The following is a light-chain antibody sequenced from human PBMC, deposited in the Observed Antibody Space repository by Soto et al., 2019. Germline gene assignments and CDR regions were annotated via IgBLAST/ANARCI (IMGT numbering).Light chain of an antibody. CDR2: DAS. V-gene: IGKV3-15*01. CDR1: QSVSNS. Sequence: EIVLTQSPATLSLSPGERATLSCRASQSVSNSLAWYQQKPGQAPRLLISDASNRATGVPARFSGSWSGTEFTLTISSLQSEDFAVYYCQQYNNWITFGQGTRLEIK. J-gene: IGKJ5*01. CDR3: QQYNNWIT.